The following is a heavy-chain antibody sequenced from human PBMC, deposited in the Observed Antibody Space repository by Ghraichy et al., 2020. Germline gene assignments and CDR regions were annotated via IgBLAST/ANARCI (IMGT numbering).Heavy chain of an antibody. CDR2: ISAYNGNT. CDR1: GYTFTSYG. D-gene: IGHD3-22*01. CDR3: AREPTSYYYDSSGYLNFWYFDL. J-gene: IGHJ2*01. Sequence: ASVKVSCKASGYTFTSYGISWVRQAPGQGLEWMGWISAYNGNTNYAQKLQGRVTMTTDTSTSTAYMELRSLRSDDTAVYYCAREPTSYYYDSSGYLNFWYFDLWGRGTLVTVSS. V-gene: IGHV1-18*04.